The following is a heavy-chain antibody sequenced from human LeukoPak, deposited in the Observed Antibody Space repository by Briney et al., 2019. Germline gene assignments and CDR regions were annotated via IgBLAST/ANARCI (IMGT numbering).Heavy chain of an antibody. J-gene: IGHJ6*03. D-gene: IGHD2-15*01. CDR2: IIPIFGTA. V-gene: IGHV1-69*13. Sequence: ASVKVSCKASGGTFSSYAISWVRQAPGQGLEWMGGIIPIFGTANYAQKFQGRVTITADESTSTAYMELSSLRSEDTAVYYCARDGRRYCSGGSCYSGYYYYYYMDVWGKGTTVTISS. CDR1: GGTFSSYA. CDR3: ARDGRRYCSGGSCYSGYYYYYYMDV.